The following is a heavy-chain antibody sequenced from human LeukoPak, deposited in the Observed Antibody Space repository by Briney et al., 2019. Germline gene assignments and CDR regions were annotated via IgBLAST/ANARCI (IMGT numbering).Heavy chain of an antibody. CDR3: ARGYSSGLHFDY. V-gene: IGHV3-7*01. Sequence: GGSLRLSCVASGFPFSSYWMTWVRQAPGKGLEWVANIKQDGSKKSYVDSVKGRFTISRDNAKNTLYLQMNSLRAEDTAVYYCARGYSSGLHFDYWGQGTLVTVSS. J-gene: IGHJ4*02. CDR2: IKQDGSKK. D-gene: IGHD6-19*01. CDR1: GFPFSSYW.